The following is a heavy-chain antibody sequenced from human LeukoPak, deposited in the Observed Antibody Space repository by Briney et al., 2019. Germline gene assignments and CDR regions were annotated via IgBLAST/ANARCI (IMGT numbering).Heavy chain of an antibody. Sequence: SETLSLTCTVSGDSFTSVTDYWAWIRQPPGKGLEWIATGDYSGGTYYNPSLESRVAISADMSKNQISLQLTSVTGADTAVYYCAGERGEEYSSGWYKTNFFYNWGQGIRVTVSP. CDR1: GDSFTSVTDY. J-gene: IGHJ4*02. D-gene: IGHD6-19*01. CDR2: GDYSGGT. V-gene: IGHV4-39*07. CDR3: AGERGEEYSSGWYKTNFFYN.